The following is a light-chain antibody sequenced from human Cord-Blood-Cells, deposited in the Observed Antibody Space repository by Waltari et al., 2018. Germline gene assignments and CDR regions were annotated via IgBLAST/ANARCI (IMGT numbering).Light chain of an antibody. CDR2: GAS. V-gene: IGKV3-15*01. CDR3: QQYNNWPRT. Sequence: EIVMTQSPATLSVSPGERATLSCRASQSVSSNFAWYQQKPGQAPRLLIYGASTRATGIPARFSGSESGTECTLTISSLQSEDVAVYYCQQYNNWPRTFGQGTKVEIK. CDR1: QSVSSN. J-gene: IGKJ1*01.